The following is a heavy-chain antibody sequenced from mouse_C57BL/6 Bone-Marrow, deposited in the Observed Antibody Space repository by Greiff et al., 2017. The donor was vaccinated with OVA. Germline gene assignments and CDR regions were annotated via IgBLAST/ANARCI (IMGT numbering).Heavy chain of an antibody. V-gene: IGHV1-19*01. CDR3: ARSDYIPYYFDY. J-gene: IGHJ2*01. D-gene: IGHD2-12*01. CDR2: LNPYNGGT. Sequence: EVQLQQSGPVLVKPGASVKMSCKASGYTFTDYYMNWVKQSHGKSLEWIGVLNPYNGGTSYNQKFKGKATLTVDKSSSTAYMELNSLTSEDSAVYYCARSDYIPYYFDYWGQGTTLTVSS. CDR1: GYTFTDYY.